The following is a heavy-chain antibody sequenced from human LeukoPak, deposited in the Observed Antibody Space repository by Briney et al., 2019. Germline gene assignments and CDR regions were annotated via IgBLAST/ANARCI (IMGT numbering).Heavy chain of an antibody. CDR1: GFTFSRSW. D-gene: IGHD5-18*01. CDR2: ISSSSSYI. V-gene: IGHV3-21*01. CDR3: ARDQGIQLGIDY. J-gene: IGHJ4*02. Sequence: GGSLRLSCAASGFTFSRSWMHWVRQAPGKGLEWVSSISSSSSYIYYADSVKGRSTISRDNAKNSLYLQMNSLRAEDTAVYYCARDQGIQLGIDYWGQGTLVTVSS.